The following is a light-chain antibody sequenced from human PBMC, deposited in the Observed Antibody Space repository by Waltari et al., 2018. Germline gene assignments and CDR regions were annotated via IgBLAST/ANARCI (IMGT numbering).Light chain of an antibody. Sequence: QSVLTQPPSESGTPGQRVPIPCSGSRSSIASNPVNWYQQLPGTAPKLIVYRNNRRPSGVPDRFSGSRSGTSASLAISGLQSEDEADYYCAAWDDSLNGVVFGGGTKLTVL. CDR1: RSSIASNP. CDR2: RNN. CDR3: AAWDDSLNGVV. V-gene: IGLV1-44*01. J-gene: IGLJ2*01.